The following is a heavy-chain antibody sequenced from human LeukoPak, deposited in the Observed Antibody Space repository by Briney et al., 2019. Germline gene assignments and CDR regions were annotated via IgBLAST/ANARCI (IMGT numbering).Heavy chain of an antibody. CDR3: ARRGLVPAFDI. CDR1: GFTFSSYW. J-gene: IGHJ3*02. V-gene: IGHV3-74*01. CDR2: VNSDGNVT. D-gene: IGHD3-10*02. Sequence: GGSLRLSCAASGFTFSSYWMHWVRQAPGKGLVWLSRVNSDGNVTTYADSVRGRFTISRDNAKNTLYLQMNSLRAEDTAVYYCARRGLVPAFDIWGQGTMVSVTS.